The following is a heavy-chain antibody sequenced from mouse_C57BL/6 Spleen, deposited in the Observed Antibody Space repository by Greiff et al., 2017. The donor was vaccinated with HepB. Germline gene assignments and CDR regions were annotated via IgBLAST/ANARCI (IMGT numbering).Heavy chain of an antibody. CDR1: GYAFSSYW. CDR2: IYPGDGDT. J-gene: IGHJ3*01. Sequence: QVQLKESGAELVKPGASVKISCKASGYAFSSYWMNWVKQRPGKGLEWIGQIYPGDGDTNYNGKFKGKATLTADKSSSTAYMQLSSLTSEDSAVYFCARRDYDTFFAYWGQGTLVTVSA. CDR3: ARRDYDTFFAY. V-gene: IGHV1-80*01. D-gene: IGHD2-4*01.